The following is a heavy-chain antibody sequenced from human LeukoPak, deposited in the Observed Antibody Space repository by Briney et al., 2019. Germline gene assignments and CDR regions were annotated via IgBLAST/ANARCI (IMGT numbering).Heavy chain of an antibody. Sequence: PSETLSLTCAVYGGSFSDYYWSWIRQPPGKGLEWIGEINHSGSTNFNPSLKSRATISVDTSKRQFSLQLSSVTAADTAVYYCASPTDYATHYYFAYWGQGTLVTVSS. CDR2: INHSGST. CDR1: GGSFSDYY. CDR3: ASPTDYATHYYFAY. D-gene: IGHD4-17*01. J-gene: IGHJ4*02. V-gene: IGHV4-34*01.